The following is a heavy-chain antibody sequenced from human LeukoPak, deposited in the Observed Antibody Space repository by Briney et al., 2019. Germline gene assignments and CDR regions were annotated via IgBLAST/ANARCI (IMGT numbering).Heavy chain of an antibody. CDR2: IKQDGSEK. D-gene: IGHD6-13*01. J-gene: IGHJ6*02. Sequence: GGSLRLSCAASGFTFSSYWMNWVRQAPGKGLEWVANIKQDGSEKYYVDSVKGRFTISRDNAKNSLYLQMNSLRAEDTAVHYCARGTAAGTGYYYGMDVWGQGTTVTVSS. V-gene: IGHV3-7*01. CDR3: ARGTAAGTGYYYGMDV. CDR1: GFTFSSYW.